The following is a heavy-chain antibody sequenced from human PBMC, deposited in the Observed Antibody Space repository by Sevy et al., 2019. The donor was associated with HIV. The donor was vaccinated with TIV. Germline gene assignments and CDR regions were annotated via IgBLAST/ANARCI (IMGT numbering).Heavy chain of an antibody. V-gene: IGHV3-30*18. D-gene: IGHD1-26*01. Sequence: QLGGSLRLSCAASGFTFSSYGMHWVRQAPGKGLEWVAVISYDGSNKYYADSVKGRFTISRDNSKNTLYLQMNSLRAEDPAVYYCAKYWVGGGYHFDHWGQGTLVTVSS. CDR1: GFTFSSYG. CDR3: AKYWVGGGYHFDH. CDR2: ISYDGSNK. J-gene: IGHJ4*02.